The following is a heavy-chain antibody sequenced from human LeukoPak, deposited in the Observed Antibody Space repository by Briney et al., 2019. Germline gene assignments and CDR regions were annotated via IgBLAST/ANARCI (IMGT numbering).Heavy chain of an antibody. V-gene: IGHV4-39*01. CDR3: ASRRYDFWSGYPGS. J-gene: IGHJ5*02. CDR1: GGSISSSSYY. CDR2: IYYSGST. D-gene: IGHD3-3*01. Sequence: SETLSLTCTVSGGSISSSSYYWGWIRQPPGKGLEWIGSIYYSGSTYYNPSLKSRVTISVDTSKNQFSLKLSSVTAADTAVYYCASRRYDFWSGYPGSWDQGTLVTVSS.